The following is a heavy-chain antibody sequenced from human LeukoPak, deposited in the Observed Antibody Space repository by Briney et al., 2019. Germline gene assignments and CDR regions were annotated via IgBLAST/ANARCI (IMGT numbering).Heavy chain of an antibody. J-gene: IGHJ6*03. CDR1: GYTFTSYY. D-gene: IGHD6-19*01. V-gene: IGHV1-46*01. Sequence: GASVKVSCKASGYTFTSYYMHWVRQAPGQGLEWMGIINPSGGSTSYAQKFQGRVTMTRDTSTSTVYMELSRLRSDDTAVYYCARGRRGIAVAGTRYYYYYMDVWGKGTTVTISS. CDR3: ARGRRGIAVAGTRYYYYYMDV. CDR2: INPSGGST.